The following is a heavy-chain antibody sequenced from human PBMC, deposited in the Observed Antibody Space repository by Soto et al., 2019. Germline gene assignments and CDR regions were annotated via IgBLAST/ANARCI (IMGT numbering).Heavy chain of an antibody. Sequence: GASVKVSCKASGYTFTGYYMHWVRQAPGQGLEWMGWINPNSGGANYAQKFQGRVTMTRDTSISTAYMELSRLRSDDTAVYYCARDRVAVAGTVYYYYYGMDVWGQGTTVT. D-gene: IGHD6-19*01. CDR3: ARDRVAVAGTVYYYYYGMDV. CDR1: GYTFTGYY. J-gene: IGHJ6*02. V-gene: IGHV1-2*02. CDR2: INPNSGGA.